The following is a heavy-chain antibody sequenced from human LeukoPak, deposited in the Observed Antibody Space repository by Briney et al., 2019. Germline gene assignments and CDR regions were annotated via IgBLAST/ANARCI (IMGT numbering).Heavy chain of an antibody. J-gene: IGHJ4*02. CDR3: ARAGQSDY. CDR2: ISGGSRTI. CDR1: GFTFSDYY. Sequence: GGSLRLSCAASGFTFSDYYMNWIRQAPGKGLEWVSSISGGSRTINYADSVKGRLTTSRDNAKNSLYLQVNSLRAEDTAVYYCARAGQSDYWGQGTLVTVSS. V-gene: IGHV3-11*01.